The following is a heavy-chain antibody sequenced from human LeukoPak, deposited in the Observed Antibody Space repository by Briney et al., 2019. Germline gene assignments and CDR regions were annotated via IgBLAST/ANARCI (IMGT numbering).Heavy chain of an antibody. D-gene: IGHD2-15*01. CDR3: ARTYCSGGSCYLLSQNWFDP. J-gene: IGHJ5*02. V-gene: IGHV5-51*01. CDR1: GYSFTSYW. Sequence: GESLKISCKGSGYSFTSYWIGWVRQMPGKGLEWMGIIYPGDSDTRYSPSFQGQVTISADKSISTAYMELSSLRSEDTAVYYCARTYCSGGSCYLLSQNWFDPWGQGTLVTVSS. CDR2: IYPGDSDT.